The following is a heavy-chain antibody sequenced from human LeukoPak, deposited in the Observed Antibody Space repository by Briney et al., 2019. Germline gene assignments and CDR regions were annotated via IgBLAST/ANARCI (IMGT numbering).Heavy chain of an antibody. J-gene: IGHJ6*02. D-gene: IGHD2-2*02. CDR2: IYYSGST. Sequence: SETLSLTCSVSDGSLSSYYWSWSRQPPGKGLEWIGYIYYSGSTNYNPSLKSRVTISVDTSKNQFSLKLSSVTAADTAVYYCARGHCSSTSCYMWGAYYYGMDVWGQGTTVTVSS. CDR3: ARGHCSSTSCYMWGAYYYGMDV. CDR1: DGSLSSYY. V-gene: IGHV4-59*08.